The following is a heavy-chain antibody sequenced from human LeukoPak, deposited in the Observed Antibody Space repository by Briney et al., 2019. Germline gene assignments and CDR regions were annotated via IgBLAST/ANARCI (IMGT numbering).Heavy chain of an antibody. CDR3: ARVISSGPGYYYYYMDV. D-gene: IGHD6-19*01. Sequence: GGSLRLSCAAPGFTFNTYTMNWVRQAPGKGLEWVSSISSGSSYIYYADSVKGRFTISRDNAKNSLYLQMNSLRAEDTAVYYCARVISSGPGYYYYYMDVWGKGTTVTISS. CDR1: GFTFNTYT. CDR2: ISSGSSYI. J-gene: IGHJ6*03. V-gene: IGHV3-21*01.